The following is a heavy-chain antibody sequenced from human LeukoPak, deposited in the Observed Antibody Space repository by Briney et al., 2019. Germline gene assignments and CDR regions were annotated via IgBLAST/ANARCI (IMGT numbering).Heavy chain of an antibody. V-gene: IGHV3-23*01. Sequence: QTGGSLRLSCAASGFAFSSYAMSWVRQAPGKGLEWVSAISGSGGSTYYADSVKGRFTISRDNSKNTLYLQMNSLRAEDTAVYYCAKVIIIQGGMRVFDYWGQGTLVTVSS. J-gene: IGHJ4*02. CDR2: ISGSGGST. CDR1: GFAFSSYA. CDR3: AKVIIIQGGMRVFDY. D-gene: IGHD6-13*01.